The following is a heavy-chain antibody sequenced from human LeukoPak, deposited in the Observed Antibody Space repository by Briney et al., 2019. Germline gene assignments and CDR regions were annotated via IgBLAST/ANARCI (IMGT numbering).Heavy chain of an antibody. CDR3: ARASSIAVGH. Sequence: PSQTLSLTCTVSRGSLSSGRYYWSWIRQPAGKGLEWIGRIYTSGSTNYNPSLKSRVTISVDTSKNQFSLKLSSVTAADTAVYYCARASSIAVGHWGQGTLVTVSS. CDR1: RGSLSSGRYY. V-gene: IGHV4-61*02. J-gene: IGHJ4*02. D-gene: IGHD6-19*01. CDR2: IYTSGST.